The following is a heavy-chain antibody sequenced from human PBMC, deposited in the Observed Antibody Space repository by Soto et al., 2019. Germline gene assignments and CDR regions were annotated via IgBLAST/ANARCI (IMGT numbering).Heavy chain of an antibody. CDR1: GGTFSSYT. J-gene: IGHJ6*02. CDR2: IIPIFATA. Sequence: QVQLVQSGAEVKKPGSSVKVSCKASGGTFSSYTFNWVRQAPGQGLEWMGGIIPIFATANYAQKFQGRVTITADESTSTAYMDLSSLSAEDTVIYYCARDVRVSGYYRSRPRLGMDVWGQGTTVTVSS. V-gene: IGHV1-69*01. CDR3: ARDVRVSGYYRSRPRLGMDV. D-gene: IGHD3-3*01.